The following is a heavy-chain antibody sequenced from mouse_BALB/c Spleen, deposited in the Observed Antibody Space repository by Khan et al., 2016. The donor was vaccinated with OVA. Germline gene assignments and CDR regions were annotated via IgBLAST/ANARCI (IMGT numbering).Heavy chain of an antibody. CDR3: ASELGRYYAMDY. J-gene: IGHJ4*01. V-gene: IGHV3-2*02. CDR2: ISYSGST. D-gene: IGHD4-1*01. CDR1: GYSITSDYA. Sequence: EVQLQESGPGLVKPSQSLSLICTVTGYSITSDYAWNWIRQFPGNKLEWMGYISYSGSTTYNPSLKSRISITRDTSKDQFFLKLKSLTSEDTATYFCASELGRYYAMDYWGQGTSVTVSS.